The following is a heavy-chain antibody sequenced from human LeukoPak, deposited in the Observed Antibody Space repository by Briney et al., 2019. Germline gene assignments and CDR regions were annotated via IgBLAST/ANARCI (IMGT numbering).Heavy chain of an antibody. V-gene: IGHV4-38-2*02. CDR2: IYYSGST. Sequence: PGGSLRLSCAASGFTVSAYSMGWIRQPPGKGLEWIGSIYYSGSTYYNPSLKSRVTISVDTSKNQFSLKLSSVTAADTAVYYCARDRGWFGELRNWFDPWGQGTLVTVSS. CDR1: GFTVSAYS. J-gene: IGHJ5*02. D-gene: IGHD3-10*01. CDR3: ARDRGWFGELRNWFDP.